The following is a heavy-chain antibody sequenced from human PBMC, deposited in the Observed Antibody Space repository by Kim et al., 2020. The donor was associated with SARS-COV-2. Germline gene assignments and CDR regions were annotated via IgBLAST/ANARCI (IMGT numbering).Heavy chain of an antibody. CDR2: IWYDGSNK. CDR3: ARPGGSGSYSHYYYYYGMDV. Sequence: GGSLRLSCAASGFTFSSYGMHWVRQAPGKGLEWVAVIWYDGSNKYYADSVKGRFTISRDNSKNTLYLQMNSLRAEDTAVYYCARPGGSGSYSHYYYYYGMDVWGQGTTVTVSS. V-gene: IGHV3-33*01. CDR1: GFTFSSYG. J-gene: IGHJ6*02. D-gene: IGHD3-10*01.